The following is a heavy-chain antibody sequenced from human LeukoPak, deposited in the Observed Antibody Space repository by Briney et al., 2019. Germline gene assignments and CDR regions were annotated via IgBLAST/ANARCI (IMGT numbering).Heavy chain of an antibody. CDR1: GFTFSNAW. Sequence: GGSLRLSCTASGFTFSNAWMNWVRQAPGKGLEWVSAISVSGDRTYYADSVKGRFTISRDCFKNTLYLQLNSLRAEDTAVYYCALKLKAPGPLDYWGQGTLVTVSS. CDR3: ALKLKAPGPLDY. CDR2: ISVSGDRT. D-gene: IGHD2-8*02. J-gene: IGHJ4*02. V-gene: IGHV3-23*01.